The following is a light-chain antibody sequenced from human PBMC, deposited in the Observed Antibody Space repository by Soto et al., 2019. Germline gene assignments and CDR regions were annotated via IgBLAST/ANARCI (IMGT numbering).Light chain of an antibody. J-gene: IGKJ1*01. V-gene: IGKV1-8*01. CDR2: NAS. CDR3: QQYYTYPWT. CDR1: QGISSY. Sequence: AIRMTQSPSSLSASTGDRVTITCRASQGISSYLAWYQQKPGKAPKVLIHNASTLQGGVPSRFSGSGSGTDFTLTISRLQSEDFATYYCQQYYTYPWTFGQGTKVEI.